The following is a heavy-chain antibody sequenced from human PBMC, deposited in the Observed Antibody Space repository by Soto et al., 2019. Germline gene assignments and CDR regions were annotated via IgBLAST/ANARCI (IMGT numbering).Heavy chain of an antibody. D-gene: IGHD4-17*01. CDR1: GGSISSYY. V-gene: IGHV4-59*01. J-gene: IGHJ4*02. CDR2: IYDGDSA. Sequence: PSETLSLTCTVSGGSISSYYWSWIRQPPGKGLEWIGYIYDGDSANYNPSLKSRVTISVDTSKKQFSLRLSSVTAADTAVYYCARRYGASFDYWGQGTLVTVSS. CDR3: ARRYGASFDY.